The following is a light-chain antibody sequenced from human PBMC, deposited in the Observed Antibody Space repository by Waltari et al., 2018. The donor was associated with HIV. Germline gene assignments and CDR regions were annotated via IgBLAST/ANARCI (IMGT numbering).Light chain of an antibody. Sequence: YALTLPPSESGSPGQSVTISGSGTSSERGGFDYLPWYHQQPPNAPKLILYEVNRRPSGVPDRFSGAKSGNTASLTVSGLQPEDEGDYYCSSYKDANDVVFGGGTKLTVL. CDR2: EVN. CDR1: SSERGGFDY. J-gene: IGLJ2*01. V-gene: IGLV2-8*01. CDR3: SSYKDANDVV.